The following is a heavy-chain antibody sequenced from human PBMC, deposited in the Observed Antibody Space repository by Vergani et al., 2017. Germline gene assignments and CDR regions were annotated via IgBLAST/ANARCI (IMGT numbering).Heavy chain of an antibody. CDR1: GGSISSGSYY. Sequence: QVQLQESGPGLVKPSQTLSLTCTVSGGSISSGSYYWSWIRQPAGKGLEWIGRIYTSGSTNYNPSLKSRVTISVDTSKNQFSLKLSSVTAADTAVYYCARGFATTSGPNYYYYMDVWGKGTTVTVSS. CDR3: ARGFATTSGPNYYYYMDV. J-gene: IGHJ6*03. CDR2: IYTSGST. D-gene: IGHD4-17*01. V-gene: IGHV4-61*02.